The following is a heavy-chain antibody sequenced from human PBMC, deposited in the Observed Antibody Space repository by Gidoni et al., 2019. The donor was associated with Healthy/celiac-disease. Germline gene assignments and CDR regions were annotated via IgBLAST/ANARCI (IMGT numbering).Heavy chain of an antibody. V-gene: IGHV3-23*01. CDR1: GFTFSRDA. CDR3: SKDKWGAAAEMAAFDI. Sequence: EVQLLESGGGLVQHGGSLRLACAASGFTFSRDAMSWVRQAPGKGLEWVSAISGSGGSTYYADSVKGRFPISRDNSKNSLYLQMNSLGAEDTAVYYCSKDKWGAAAEMAAFDIWGQGTMVTVSS. CDR2: ISGSGGST. D-gene: IGHD6-25*01. J-gene: IGHJ3*02.